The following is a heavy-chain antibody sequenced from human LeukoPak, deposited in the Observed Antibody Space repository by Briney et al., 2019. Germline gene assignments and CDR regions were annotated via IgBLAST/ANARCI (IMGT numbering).Heavy chain of an antibody. CDR3: ASGRGYYDFWSGYLSHLDY. Sequence: SVKVSCKASGGTFSSYAISWVRQAPGQGLEWMGGIIPIFGTANYAQKFQGRVTITADESTSTAYMELSSLRSEDTAVYYCASGRGYYDFWSGYLSHLDYWGQGTLVTVSS. CDR2: IIPIFGTA. V-gene: IGHV1-69*01. D-gene: IGHD3-3*01. J-gene: IGHJ4*02. CDR1: GGTFSSYA.